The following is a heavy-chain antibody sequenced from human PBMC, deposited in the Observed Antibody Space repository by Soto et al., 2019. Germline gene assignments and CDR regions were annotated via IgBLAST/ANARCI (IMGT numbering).Heavy chain of an antibody. D-gene: IGHD6-13*01. CDR3: TRMSDSSSPSSYYDGMDV. V-gene: IGHV3-73*01. CDR2: IRSKANSYAT. CDR1: GFTFSGSA. Sequence: EVQLVESGGGLVQPGGSLKLSCAASGFTFSGSAMHWVRQASGKGLEWVGRIRSKANSYATAYAASVKGRFTISRDDSKNTAYLQMNSLKTEDTAVYYCTRMSDSSSPSSYYDGMDVWGQGTTVTVSS. J-gene: IGHJ6*02.